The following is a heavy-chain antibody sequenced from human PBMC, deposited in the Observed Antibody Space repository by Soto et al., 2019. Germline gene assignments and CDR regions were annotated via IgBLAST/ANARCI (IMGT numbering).Heavy chain of an antibody. CDR2: IKSKTDGGTT. J-gene: IGHJ4*02. D-gene: IGHD6-19*01. Sequence: GGSLRLSCAASGFTFSNAWMNWVRQAPGKGLEWVGRIKSKTDGGTTDYAAPVKGRFTISRDDSKNTLYLQMNSLKTEDTAVYYCTTDSLNQQWLVDSWGQGTLVTVSS. CDR1: GFTFSNAW. V-gene: IGHV3-15*07. CDR3: TTDSLNQQWLVDS.